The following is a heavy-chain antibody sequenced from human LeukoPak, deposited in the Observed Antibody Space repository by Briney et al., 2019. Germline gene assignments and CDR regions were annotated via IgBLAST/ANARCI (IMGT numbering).Heavy chain of an antibody. CDR3: ARQSYYYDSSGYYYDY. Sequence: SETLSLTCTVSGGSISSSSYYWGWIRQPPGKGLEWIGSIYYSGSTYYNPSLKSRVTISVDMSKNQFSLKLSSVTAADTAMYYCARQSYYYDSSGYYYDYWGQGTLVTVSS. CDR1: GGSISSSSYY. D-gene: IGHD3-22*01. CDR2: IYYSGST. J-gene: IGHJ4*02. V-gene: IGHV4-39*01.